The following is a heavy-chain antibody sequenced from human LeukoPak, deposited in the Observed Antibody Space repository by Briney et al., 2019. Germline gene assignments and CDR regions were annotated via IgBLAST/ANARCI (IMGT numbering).Heavy chain of an antibody. CDR2: INPNSGGT. V-gene: IGHV1-2*02. J-gene: IGHJ6*03. D-gene: IGHD1-26*01. Sequence: GASVKVSCKASGYTFTGYYMHWVRQAPGQGLEWMGWINPNSGGTNYAQKFQGRVTMTRDTSISTAYMELSRLRSDDTAVYYCASGTRPTEYYYYYMDVWGKGTTVTVSS. CDR1: GYTFTGYY. CDR3: ASGTRPTEYYYYYMDV.